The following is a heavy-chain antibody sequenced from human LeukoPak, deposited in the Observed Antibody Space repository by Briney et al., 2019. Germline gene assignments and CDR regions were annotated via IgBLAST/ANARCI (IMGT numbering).Heavy chain of an antibody. CDR2: FDPEDGET. Sequence: ASVKVSCKVSGYTLTELSMHWVRQAPGKGLEWMGGFDPEDGETIYAQKFQGRVTMTEDTSTDTAYMELSSLRSEDTAVYYCARVGGVLWFGELFGPGVRYGDAFDIWGQGTMVTVSS. V-gene: IGHV1-24*01. CDR1: GYTLTELS. J-gene: IGHJ3*02. CDR3: ARVGGVLWFGELFGPGVRYGDAFDI. D-gene: IGHD3-10*01.